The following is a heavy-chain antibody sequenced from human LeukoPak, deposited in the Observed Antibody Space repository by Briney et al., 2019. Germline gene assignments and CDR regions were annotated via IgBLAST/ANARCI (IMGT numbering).Heavy chain of an antibody. CDR3: ARPVAPYSSSWYSWEKYHFDY. CDR1: GGSISNTNW. J-gene: IGHJ4*02. D-gene: IGHD6-13*01. Sequence: TSETLSLTCGVSGGSISNTNWWSWVRQPPGKGLEWIGEINHSGSTNYNPSLKSRVTISVDTSKNQFSLKLSSVTAADTAVYYCARPVAPYSSSWYSWEKYHFDYWGQGTLVTVSS. CDR2: INHSGST. V-gene: IGHV4-4*02.